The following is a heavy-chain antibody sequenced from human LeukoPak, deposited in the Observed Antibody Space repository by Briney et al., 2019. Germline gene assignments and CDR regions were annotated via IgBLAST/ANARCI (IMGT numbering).Heavy chain of an antibody. V-gene: IGHV4-39*07. CDR1: GGSISSSSYY. Sequence: TSETLSLTCTVSGGSISSSSYYWGWIRQPPGKGLEWIGSIHYSGSTYYNPSLKSRVTISVDTSKNQFSLKLSSVTAADTAVYYCARVTSYYDTRDYWGQGTLVTVSS. CDR3: ARVTSYYDTRDY. D-gene: IGHD3-22*01. J-gene: IGHJ4*02. CDR2: IHYSGST.